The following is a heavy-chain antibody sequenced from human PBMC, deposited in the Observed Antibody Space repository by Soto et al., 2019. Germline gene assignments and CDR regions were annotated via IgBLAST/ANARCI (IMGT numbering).Heavy chain of an antibody. Sequence: SETLSLTCTVSGGSVSSGSYYWSWIRQPPGKGLEWIGYIYYSGSTNYNPSLKSRVTISVDTSKNQFSLKLSSVTAADTAVYYCARDWYTYYYDSSGYSTLNYYYYGMDVWGQGTTVTVSS. V-gene: IGHV4-61*01. D-gene: IGHD3-22*01. J-gene: IGHJ6*02. CDR3: ARDWYTYYYDSSGYSTLNYYYYGMDV. CDR2: IYYSGST. CDR1: GGSVSSGSYY.